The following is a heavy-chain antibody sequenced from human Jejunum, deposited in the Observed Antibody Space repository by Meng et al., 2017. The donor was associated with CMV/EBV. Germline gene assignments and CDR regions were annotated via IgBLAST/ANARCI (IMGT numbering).Heavy chain of an antibody. J-gene: IGHJ4*02. Sequence: NTYSMNGVRQAPGKGLEWIAYISSNSNSLLYADSVRGRFTISRDNSKNTLYLQMNRLRTEDTAVYYCARGRYGSGSYYINPTLDYWGQGTLVTVSS. CDR3: ARGRYGSGSYYINPTLDY. CDR2: ISSNSNSL. V-gene: IGHV3-48*01. D-gene: IGHD3-10*01. CDR1: NTYS.